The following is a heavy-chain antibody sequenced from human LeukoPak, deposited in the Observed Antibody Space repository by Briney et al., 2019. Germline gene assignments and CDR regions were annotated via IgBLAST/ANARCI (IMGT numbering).Heavy chain of an antibody. J-gene: IGHJ4*02. V-gene: IGHV4-59*01. CDR2: TYDSGYT. CDR3: ARGTPLGVVTAMFDY. Sequence: PSETLSLTCTVSGGSISSYYWTWIRLPPGKGLEWIGYTYDSGYTNYNPSLKSRVTISVDMSKNQFSLKLSSVTAEDTAVYYCARGTPLGVVTAMFDYWGQGTLVTVSS. CDR1: GGSISSYY. D-gene: IGHD2-21*02.